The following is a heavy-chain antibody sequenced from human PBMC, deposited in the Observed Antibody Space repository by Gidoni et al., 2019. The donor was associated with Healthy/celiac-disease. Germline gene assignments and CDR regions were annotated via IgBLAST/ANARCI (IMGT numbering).Heavy chain of an antibody. CDR2: ILPIFGTA. V-gene: IGHV1-69*01. CDR3: ARASRTYYYDSSGYYDAFDI. Sequence: QVQLVQSGAEVKKPGSSVKVSCKASGGTFSSYAISWVRQAPGQGLEWMGGILPIFGTANYAQKFQGRVTITADESTSTAYMELSSLRSEDTAVYYCARASRTYYYDSSGYYDAFDIWGQGTMVTVSS. CDR1: GGTFSSYA. J-gene: IGHJ3*02. D-gene: IGHD3-22*01.